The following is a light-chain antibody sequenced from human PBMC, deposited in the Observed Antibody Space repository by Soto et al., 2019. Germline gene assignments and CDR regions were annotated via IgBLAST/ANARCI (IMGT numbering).Light chain of an antibody. J-gene: IGKJ4*01. CDR1: ESVSSSH. CDR3: QQYGTSPLT. CDR2: GAS. Sequence: EIVLTQSPGTLSLSPGERATLSCRASESVSSSHLAWYQQKPGQAPRLLIYGASSRATGIPDRFSGSRSGTDFTLTSSRLEPGDFAVYYCQQYGTSPLTFGGGTKVEIK. V-gene: IGKV3-20*01.